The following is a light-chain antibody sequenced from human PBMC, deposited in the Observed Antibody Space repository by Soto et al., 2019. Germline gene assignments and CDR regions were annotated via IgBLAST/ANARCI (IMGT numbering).Light chain of an antibody. J-gene: IGKJ1*01. Sequence: DSPMRPYPSTLSGSVGDRGTRTGWASQTISSWLAWYQQKPGKAPKLLIYKASTLKSGVPSRFSGSGSGTEFTLTISSLQPDDFATYYCQHYNSYSEAFGQGTKVDI. CDR2: KAS. CDR3: QHYNSYSEA. V-gene: IGKV1-5*03. CDR1: QTISSW.